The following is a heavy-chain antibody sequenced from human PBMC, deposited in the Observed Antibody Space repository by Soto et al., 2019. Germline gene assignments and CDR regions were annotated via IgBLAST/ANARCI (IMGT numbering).Heavy chain of an antibody. Sequence: AGGSLRLSCAAHGFTFSSYVMHWVRQAPGKGLEWVAVIWYDGSNKYYADSVKGRFTISRDNSKNTLYLQMNSLRAEDTAVYYCAREITNGVCSDHRGQGTLVTVPS. D-gene: IGHD2-8*01. V-gene: IGHV3-33*01. CDR2: IWYDGSNK. J-gene: IGHJ4*02. CDR3: AREITNGVCSDH. CDR1: GFTFSSYV.